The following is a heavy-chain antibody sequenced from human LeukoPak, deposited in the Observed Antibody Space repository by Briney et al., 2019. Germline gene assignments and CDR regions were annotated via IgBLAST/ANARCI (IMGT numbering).Heavy chain of an antibody. Sequence: GGSLRLSCAASGFTFSSYWMIWVRQAPGKGLEWVANIQQDGSEKYYVDSVKGRFTISRDNAKNSLYLQMNSLTAEDTAVYYCARKMKTGDRVGTFDIWGQGTMVTVSS. V-gene: IGHV3-7*04. CDR2: IQQDGSEK. CDR1: GFTFSSYW. J-gene: IGHJ3*02. CDR3: ARKMKTGDRVGTFDI. D-gene: IGHD1-1*01.